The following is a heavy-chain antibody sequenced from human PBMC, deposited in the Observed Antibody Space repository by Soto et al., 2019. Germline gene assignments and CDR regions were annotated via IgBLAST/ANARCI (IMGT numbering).Heavy chain of an antibody. V-gene: IGHV4-39*01. D-gene: IGHD6-25*01. CDR1: GGSISSSDFY. Sequence: SETLSLTCNVSGGSISSSDFYWGRLRQTPGKGLEFIGSMYYSGTTYYNPSLKSRVTISVDTSKNQFTLKLISVTAADTAVYYCAVVDSTGNWFDPWGEGALVTVFS. CDR2: MYYSGTT. CDR3: AVVDSTGNWFDP. J-gene: IGHJ5*02.